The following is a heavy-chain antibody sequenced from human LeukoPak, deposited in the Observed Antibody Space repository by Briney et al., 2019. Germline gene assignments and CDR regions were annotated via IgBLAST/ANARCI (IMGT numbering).Heavy chain of an antibody. CDR2: INHSGST. CDR1: GGSFSGYY. Sequence: SETLSLTCAVYGGSFSGYYWSWIRQPPGKGLEWIGEINHSGSTNYNPSLKSRVTISVDTSKNQFSLKLSSVTAADAALYYCARYIAVASSSYYYYLDVWGKGTTVTVSS. V-gene: IGHV4-34*01. J-gene: IGHJ6*03. CDR3: ARYIAVASSSYYYYLDV. D-gene: IGHD6-19*01.